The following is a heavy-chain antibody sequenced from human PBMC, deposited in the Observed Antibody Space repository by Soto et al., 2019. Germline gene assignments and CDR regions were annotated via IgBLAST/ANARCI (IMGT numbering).Heavy chain of an antibody. CDR1: GDSVSSNSAA. CDR3: ARVQDLEAAAGLNFRFDP. Sequence: SQTLSLTCATSGDSVSSNSAAWNWIRQSPSRGLEWLGRTYYRSKWYNDYAVSVKSRITINPDTSKNQFSLQLNSVTPEDTAVYYRARVQDLEAAAGLNFRFDPWGQGTLVTVSS. J-gene: IGHJ5*02. D-gene: IGHD6-13*01. CDR2: TYYRSKWYN. V-gene: IGHV6-1*01.